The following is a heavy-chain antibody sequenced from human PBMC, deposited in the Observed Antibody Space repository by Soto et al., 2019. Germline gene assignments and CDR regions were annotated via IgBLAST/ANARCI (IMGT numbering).Heavy chain of an antibody. Sequence: QVQLVESGGGVVQPGRSLRLSCVASGFTFSSYGMHWVRQAPGKGLEWVAVIWYDGSNKYYADSVKGRFTISIDNSKNTLYLQMNSLRAEDTAVYYCARDMGTISRLRASNLLSTNYYYGMDVWGQGTTVTVSS. J-gene: IGHJ6*02. V-gene: IGHV3-33*01. CDR1: GFTFSSYG. CDR3: ARDMGTISRLRASNLLSTNYYYGMDV. D-gene: IGHD4-4*01. CDR2: IWYDGSNK.